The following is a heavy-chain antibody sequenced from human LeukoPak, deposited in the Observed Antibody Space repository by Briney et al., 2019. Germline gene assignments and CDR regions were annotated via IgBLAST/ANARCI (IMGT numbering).Heavy chain of an antibody. V-gene: IGHV3-23*01. CDR3: AKPHDSWLNPYFDH. CDR2: IGGAGGST. D-gene: IGHD6-13*01. CDR1: GFTFSSYA. J-gene: IGHJ4*02. Sequence: GGSLRLSCAASGFTFSSYAMSWVRQAPGKGPEWVSAIGGAGGSTSYADSVKGRFTISRDNSKNTVFLQMNSLRAEDTAVYYCAKPHDSWLNPYFDHWGQGTLVTVSS.